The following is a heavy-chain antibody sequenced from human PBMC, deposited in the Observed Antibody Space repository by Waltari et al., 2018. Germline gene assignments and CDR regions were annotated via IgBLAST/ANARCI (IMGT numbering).Heavy chain of an antibody. CDR2: IYTSGST. CDR3: ARGVAVAGTGWFDP. D-gene: IGHD6-19*01. J-gene: IGHJ5*02. CDR1: GGSIRSGSYY. Sequence: QVQLQESGPGLVKPSQTLSLTCTVSGGSIRSGSYYWSWLRQPAGKGLEWIGRIYTSGSTNYNPSLKSRVTISVDTSKNQFSLKLSSVTAADTAVYYCARGVAVAGTGWFDPWGQGTLVTVSS. V-gene: IGHV4-61*02.